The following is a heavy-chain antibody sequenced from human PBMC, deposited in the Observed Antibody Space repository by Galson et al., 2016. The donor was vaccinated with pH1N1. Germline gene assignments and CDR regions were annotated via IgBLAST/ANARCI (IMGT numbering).Heavy chain of an antibody. J-gene: IGHJ2*01. Sequence: SLRLSCAASGFTFSSYWMQWVRQAPGKGLEWVANIRQDGNEKYHVRSVRGRFTIYRDNAKNSLYLQMNSLKAEDTAVYYCARRYFDLWGRGTLVTVSS. CDR2: IRQDGNEK. CDR1: GFTFSSYW. CDR3: ARRYFDL. V-gene: IGHV3-7*01.